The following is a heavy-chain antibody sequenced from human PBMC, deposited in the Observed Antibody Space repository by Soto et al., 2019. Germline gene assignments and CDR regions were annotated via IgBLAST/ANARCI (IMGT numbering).Heavy chain of an antibody. CDR3: TTDPYCGGDCYPRDY. V-gene: IGHV3-15*01. J-gene: IGHJ4*02. CDR1: GFTFSNAW. CDR2: IKSKTDGGTT. Sequence: PGGSLRLSCAASGFTFSNAWMSWVRQAPGKGVEWVGRIKSKTDGGTTDYAAPVKGRFTISRDDSKNTLYLQMNSLKTEDTAVYYCTTDPYCGGDCYPRDYWGQGTLVTVSS. D-gene: IGHD2-21*02.